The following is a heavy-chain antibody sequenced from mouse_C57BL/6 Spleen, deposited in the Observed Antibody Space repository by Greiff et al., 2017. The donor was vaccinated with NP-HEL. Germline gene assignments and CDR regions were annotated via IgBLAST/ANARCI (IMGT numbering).Heavy chain of an antibody. D-gene: IGHD1-1*01. CDR2: ISYDGSN. J-gene: IGHJ3*01. Sequence: VQLKESGPGLVKPSQSLSLTCSVTGYSITSGYYWNWIRQFPGNKLEWMGYISYDGSNNYNPSLKNRISITRDTSKNQFFLKLNSVTTEVTATYYCASYYYGSSYGFAYWGQGTLVTVSA. CDR3: ASYYYGSSYGFAY. CDR1: GYSITSGYY. V-gene: IGHV3-6*01.